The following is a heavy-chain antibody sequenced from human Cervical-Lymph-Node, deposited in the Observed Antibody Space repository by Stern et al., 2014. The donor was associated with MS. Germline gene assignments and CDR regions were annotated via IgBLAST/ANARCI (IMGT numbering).Heavy chain of an antibody. CDR3: ARGELKEGLVRGMDV. Sequence: VQLEESGAEVKKPGSSVKVSCKASGGTFSSYAISWVRQAPGQGLEWMGGIFPIFGTANYAHKFQGRVTITADESTSTAYMELSSLRSEDTAVYYCARGELKEGLVRGMDVWGQGTTVTVSS. V-gene: IGHV1-69*01. CDR2: IFPIFGTA. CDR1: GGTFSSYA. J-gene: IGHJ6*02. D-gene: IGHD1-26*01.